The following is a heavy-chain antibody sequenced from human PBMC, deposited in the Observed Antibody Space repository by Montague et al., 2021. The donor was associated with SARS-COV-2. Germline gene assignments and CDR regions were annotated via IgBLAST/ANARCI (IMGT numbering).Heavy chain of an antibody. CDR3: VRAADTYFPSGPLVGFDL. Sequence: TLSLTCTVSGGSIKTTAYYWGWVRQPPGKGLEWIGYVYFSGTTYFNPSLETRATNSLDTSKSQFSLKLRSVTAADTAVYFCVRAADTYFPSGPLVGFDLWGLGTLVTVSS. CDR1: GGSIKTTAYY. CDR2: VYFSGTT. J-gene: IGHJ4*02. D-gene: IGHD2/OR15-2a*01. V-gene: IGHV4-30-4*08.